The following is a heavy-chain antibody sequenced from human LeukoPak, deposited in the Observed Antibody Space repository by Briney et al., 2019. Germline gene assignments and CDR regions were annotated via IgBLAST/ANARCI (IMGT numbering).Heavy chain of an antibody. Sequence: GGSLRLSCAASGFTFSNCSMNWVRQAPGKGLEWVSVIYSGGSTYYADSVKGRFTISRDNSKNTLYLQMNSLRAEDTAVYYCARGPSSYFYMDVWGKGTTVTISS. CDR2: IYSGGST. J-gene: IGHJ6*03. CDR1: GFTFSNCS. V-gene: IGHV3-66*01. CDR3: ARGPSSYFYMDV.